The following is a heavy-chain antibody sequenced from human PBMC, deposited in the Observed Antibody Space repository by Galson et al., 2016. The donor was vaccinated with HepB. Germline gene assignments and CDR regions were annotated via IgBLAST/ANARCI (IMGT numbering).Heavy chain of an antibody. Sequence: SLRLSCAASGFRFSSNGFTLSNFALHWVRQAPGKGLEWVSGISAGGGSTYYADSVKGRFTISRDNSKNTLYLQMNSLRAEDTAVYYCAKDYRYGDSCCHFDSWGQGTLLTVSS. CDR3: AKDYRYGDSCCHFDS. J-gene: IGHJ4*02. V-gene: IGHV3-23*01. CDR2: ISAGGGST. CDR1: GFRFSSNGFTLSNFA. D-gene: IGHD2-15*01.